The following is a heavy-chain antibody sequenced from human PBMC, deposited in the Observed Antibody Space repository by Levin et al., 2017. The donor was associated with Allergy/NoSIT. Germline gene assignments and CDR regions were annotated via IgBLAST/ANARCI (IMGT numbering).Heavy chain of an antibody. CDR2: INPNTGGT. CDR1: GYTFTGHH. V-gene: IGHV1-2*06. CDR3: TRSWIQQFTPDFDY. D-gene: IGHD5-18*01. Sequence: ASVKVSCKTSGYTFTGHHVHWVRQAPGQGLKWMGRINPNTGGTDYAQNFQGRVTMTRDTSINTAYMELSGLTSDDTAVYYCTRSWIQQFTPDFDYWGQGTLVTVSS. J-gene: IGHJ4*02.